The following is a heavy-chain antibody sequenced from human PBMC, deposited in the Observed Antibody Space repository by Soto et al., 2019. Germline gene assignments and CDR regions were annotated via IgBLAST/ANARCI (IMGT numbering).Heavy chain of an antibody. J-gene: IGHJ3*02. CDR1: GFTFSSYG. D-gene: IGHD2-15*01. CDR2: IWYDGSNK. V-gene: IGHV3-33*01. Sequence: GGSLRLSCAASGFTFSSYGMHWVRQAPGKGLEWVAVIWYDGSNKYYADSVKGRFTISRDNSKNTLYLQMNSLRAEDTAVYYCARDKNMVAATPYAFDIWGQGTMVTVSS. CDR3: ARDKNMVAATPYAFDI.